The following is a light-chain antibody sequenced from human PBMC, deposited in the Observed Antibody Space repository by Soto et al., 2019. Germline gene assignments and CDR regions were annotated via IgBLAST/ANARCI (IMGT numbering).Light chain of an antibody. J-gene: IGLJ2*01. CDR3: CSYAGSSTSKV. CDR2: EVS. V-gene: IGLV2-23*02. Sequence: QSALTQPASMSGSPGQSITISCTGTSSDVGSYNLVSWYQQHPGKAPKLMIYEVSKRPSGVSNRFSGSKSGNTASLTISGLQAEDEADYYCCSYAGSSTSKVFGGGTQLTVL. CDR1: SSDVGSYNL.